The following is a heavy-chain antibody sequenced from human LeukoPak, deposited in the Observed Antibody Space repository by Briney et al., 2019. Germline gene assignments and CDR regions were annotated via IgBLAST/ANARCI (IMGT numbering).Heavy chain of an antibody. CDR1: GFSFSNYD. V-gene: IGHV3-23*01. Sequence: RAGGSLRLSCAASGFSFSNYDMTWVRQAPGKGLDWVSTLSDSGGSTYYADSVKGRFTISRDNSKNTLYLQMSSLRAEDTAIYFCANRLYYGSGPLDIWGQGTMVTVSS. CDR2: LSDSGGST. J-gene: IGHJ3*02. CDR3: ANRLYYGSGPLDI. D-gene: IGHD3-10*01.